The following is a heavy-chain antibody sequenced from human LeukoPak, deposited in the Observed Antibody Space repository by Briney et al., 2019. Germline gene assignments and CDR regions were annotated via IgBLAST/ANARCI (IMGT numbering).Heavy chain of an antibody. J-gene: IGHJ6*03. V-gene: IGHV4-59*01. CDR2: VYYSGST. D-gene: IGHD3-16*02. Sequence: SETLSLTCSVSGGSISSYYWTWIRQPPGKGLEWIGNVYYSGSTSYNPSLKSRVTISVDTTKNQFSLNVSSVTAADTAVYYCARGYTYYMDVWGKGTTVTVSS. CDR3: ARGYTYYMDV. CDR1: GGSISSYY.